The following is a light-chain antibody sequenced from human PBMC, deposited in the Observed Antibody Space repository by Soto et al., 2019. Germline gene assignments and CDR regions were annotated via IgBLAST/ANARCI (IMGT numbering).Light chain of an antibody. J-gene: IGLJ2*01. CDR2: GDN. V-gene: IGLV1-44*01. CDR3: AAWDDSLNGVL. Sequence: QPVLTQPPSASGTPGQRVTISCSGSSSNIGSNIVNWYQQFPGTAPTLLMYGDNERPSGVPDRFSGSRSGTSASLAISGLQSADEADYFCAAWDDSLNGVLFGGGTKLTVL. CDR1: SSNIGSNI.